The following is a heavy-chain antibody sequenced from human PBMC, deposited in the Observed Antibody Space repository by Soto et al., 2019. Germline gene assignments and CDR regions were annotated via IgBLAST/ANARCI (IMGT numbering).Heavy chain of an antibody. CDR2: IYYSGST. D-gene: IGHD3-22*01. CDR3: ARPYYVSSCYFGLGKNVMAV. CDR1: GGSISSSSYY. Sequence: TSETLCLTCTVSGGSISSSSYYWGWIRQPPGKGLEWIGSIYYSGSTYYNPSLKSRVTISVDTSKNQFSLKLSSVTAADTAVYYCARPYYVSSCYFGLGKNVMAVWSQGTTDIVSS. J-gene: IGHJ6*02. V-gene: IGHV4-39*01.